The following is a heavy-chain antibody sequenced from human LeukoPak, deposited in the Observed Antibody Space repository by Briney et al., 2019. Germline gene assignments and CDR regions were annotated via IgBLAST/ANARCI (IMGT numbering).Heavy chain of an antibody. CDR3: AKDQRWESPHYLDS. Sequence: SETLSLTCTVSGGSISSYYWSWIRQPPGKGLEWIGYIYYSGSTNYNPSLKSRVTISVDTSKNQFSLKLSSVTAADTAVYYCAKDQRWESPHYLDSWGQGTLVTVSS. D-gene: IGHD1-26*01. CDR1: GGSISSYY. J-gene: IGHJ4*02. CDR2: IYYSGST. V-gene: IGHV4-59*01.